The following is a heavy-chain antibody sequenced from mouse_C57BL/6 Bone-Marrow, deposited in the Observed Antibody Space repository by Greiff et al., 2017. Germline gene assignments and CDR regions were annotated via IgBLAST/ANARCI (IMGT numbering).Heavy chain of an antibody. CDR3: ARGAY. V-gene: IGHV1-69*01. J-gene: IGHJ3*01. CDR1: GYTFTSYW. Sequence: QVQLQQPGAELVMPGASVKLSCKASGYTFTSYWRHWVKQRPGQGLEWIGEIDPSDSYTNYNQKFKGKSTLTVDKSSSTAYMQLSSLTSEDSAVYYCARGAYWGQGTLVTVSA. CDR2: IDPSDSYT.